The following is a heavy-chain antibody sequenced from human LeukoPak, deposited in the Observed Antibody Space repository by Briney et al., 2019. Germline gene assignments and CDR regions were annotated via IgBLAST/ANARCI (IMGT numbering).Heavy chain of an antibody. J-gene: IGHJ6*03. CDR3: ARSLRVRGVPDYMDV. CDR2: IYKNAIT. V-gene: IGHV3-53*01. CDR1: GFTVSSNY. Sequence: GGSLRLSCAASGFTVSSNYMTWVRQAPGKGLEWVSVIYKNAITYYADTVKGRFTISRDNSKNMLYLQMNSLGAEDTAVYYCARSLRVRGVPDYMDVWGKGTTVTISS. D-gene: IGHD3-10*01.